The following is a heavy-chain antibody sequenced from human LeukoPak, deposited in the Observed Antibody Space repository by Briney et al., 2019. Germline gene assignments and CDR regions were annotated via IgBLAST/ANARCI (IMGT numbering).Heavy chain of an antibody. CDR1: GDSVSSNSAA. CDR3: ARDGHRAVAGTSVFDY. J-gene: IGHJ4*02. V-gene: IGHV6-1*01. D-gene: IGHD6-19*01. Sequence: SQTLSLTCAISGDSVSSNSAAWNWIRQSPSRGLEWLGRTYYRSKWYNDYAVSVKSRITISPDTSKNQFSLQLNSVTPEDTAVYYCARDGHRAVAGTSVFDYWGQGTLVTVSS. CDR2: TYYRSKWYN.